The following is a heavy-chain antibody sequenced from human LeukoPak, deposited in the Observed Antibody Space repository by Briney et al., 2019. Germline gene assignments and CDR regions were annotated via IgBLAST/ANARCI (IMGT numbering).Heavy chain of an antibody. Sequence: SETLSLTCAVSGYSISSGYYWGWIRQPPGKGLEWIGSIYHSGSTYYNPSLKSRVTVSVDTSKNQFSLKLSSVTAADTAVYYCARRSMDTAMDYFDYWGQGTLVTVSS. V-gene: IGHV4-38-2*01. CDR2: IYHSGST. CDR1: GYSISSGYY. CDR3: ARRSMDTAMDYFDY. J-gene: IGHJ4*02. D-gene: IGHD5-18*01.